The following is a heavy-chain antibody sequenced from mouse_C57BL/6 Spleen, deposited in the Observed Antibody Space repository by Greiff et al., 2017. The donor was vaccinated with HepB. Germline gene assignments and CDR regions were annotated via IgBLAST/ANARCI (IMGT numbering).Heavy chain of an antibody. CDR3: ARSDYGSSFQAWFAY. CDR1: GYSFTGYF. V-gene: IGHV1-20*01. CDR2: INPYNGDT. D-gene: IGHD1-1*01. Sequence: EVKLQQSGPELVKPGDSVKISCKASGYSFTGYFMNWVMQSHGKSLEWIGRINPYNGDTFYNQKFKGKATLTVDKSSSTAHMELRSLTSEDSAVYYCARSDYGSSFQAWFAYWGQGTLVTVSA. J-gene: IGHJ3*01.